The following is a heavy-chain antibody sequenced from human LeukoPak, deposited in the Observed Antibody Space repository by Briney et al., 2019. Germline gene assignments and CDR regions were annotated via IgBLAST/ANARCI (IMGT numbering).Heavy chain of an antibody. D-gene: IGHD5-18*01. CDR1: GFTFTSSA. CDR3: AALHPRGYSYGNTDY. Sequence: ASVKVSCKASGFTFTSSAVQWVRQARGQRLEWIGWIVVGSGNTNYAQKFQERVTITRDMSTSTAYMELSSLRSEDTAVYYCAALHPRGYSYGNTDYWGQGTLVTVSS. V-gene: IGHV1-58*01. CDR2: IVVGSGNT. J-gene: IGHJ4*02.